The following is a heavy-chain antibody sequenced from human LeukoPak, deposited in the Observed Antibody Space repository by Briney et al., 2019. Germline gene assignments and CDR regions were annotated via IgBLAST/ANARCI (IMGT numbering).Heavy chain of an antibody. J-gene: IGHJ4*02. D-gene: IGHD3-10*01. CDR2: IGGGGYTT. V-gene: IGHV3-23*01. Sequence: PGGSLRLSCVASGLTFGNYGMNWVRQAPGKGLEWVSSIGGGGYTTHYADSVRGRFTISRDNSKNSMYLQMSSLRAEDTAIYYCAEVESSYCRIWGQGTLVTVSS. CDR3: AEVESSYCRI. CDR1: GLTFGNYG.